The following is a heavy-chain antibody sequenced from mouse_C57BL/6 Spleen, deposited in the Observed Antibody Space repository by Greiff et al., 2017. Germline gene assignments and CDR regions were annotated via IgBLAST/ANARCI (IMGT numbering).Heavy chain of an antibody. Sequence: VQLQQSGPELVKPGASVKMSCKASGYTFTDYNMHWVKQSHGKSLEWIGYINPNNGGTSYNQKFKGKATLTVNKSSSTAYMELRSLTSEDSAVYYCARSIYYDSWFAYWGQGTLVTVSA. CDR3: ARSIYYDSWFAY. CDR1: GYTFTDYN. D-gene: IGHD2-4*01. CDR2: INPNNGGT. V-gene: IGHV1-22*01. J-gene: IGHJ3*01.